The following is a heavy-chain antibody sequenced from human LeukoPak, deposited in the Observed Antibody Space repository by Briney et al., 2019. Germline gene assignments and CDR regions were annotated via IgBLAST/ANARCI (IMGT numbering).Heavy chain of an antibody. CDR3: ARGLVMQGWFDP. D-gene: IGHD2-8*02. J-gene: IGHJ5*02. Sequence: SETLSLTCAVYGGSFSGYYWSWIRQPPGKGLEWIGEINHSGSTNYNPSLKSRVTISVDTSKNQFSLKLSSVTAADTAVYYCARGLVMQGWFDPWGQGTLVTVYS. V-gene: IGHV4-34*01. CDR1: GGSFSGYY. CDR2: INHSGST.